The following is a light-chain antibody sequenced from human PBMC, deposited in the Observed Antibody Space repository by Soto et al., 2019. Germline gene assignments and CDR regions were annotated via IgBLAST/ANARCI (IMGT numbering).Light chain of an antibody. CDR3: QEYNSFSP. V-gene: IGKV1-5*01. Sequence: IRMTHFVAALSASVRDRVTITCRASQTISNWLAWYQQKPGKAPKLLIYDASNLENGVPSRFSGSGSGTEYTLTISSLQPDDFATYYCQEYNSFSPFGQGTE. J-gene: IGKJ1*01. CDR2: DAS. CDR1: QTISNW.